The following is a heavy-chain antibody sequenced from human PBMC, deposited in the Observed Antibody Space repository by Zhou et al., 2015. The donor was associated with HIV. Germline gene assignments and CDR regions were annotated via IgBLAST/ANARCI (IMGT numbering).Heavy chain of an antibody. D-gene: IGHD3-10*01. CDR1: GGTFSSYA. J-gene: IGHJ4*02. CDR3: ARGGAYYGSGSYYPGYFDY. CDR2: IIPIFGTA. Sequence: QVQLVQSGAEVKKPGSSVKVSCKASGGTFSSYAISWVRQAPGQGLEWMGGIIPIFGTANYAQKFQGRVTITADESTSTAYMELSSLRSEDTAVYYCARGGAYYGSGSYYPGYFDYWGQGTLVTVSS. V-gene: IGHV1-69*12.